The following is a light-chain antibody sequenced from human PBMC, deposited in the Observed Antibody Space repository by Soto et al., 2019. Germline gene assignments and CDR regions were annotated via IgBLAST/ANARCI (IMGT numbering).Light chain of an antibody. CDR3: QQSYSIWT. Sequence: DIQMTQSPSSLSASVGDRVTITCRASQSISSYLNWYQQKPGKAPKLLIYAASSLQSGVPSRFSGSGSGTDFTLTISSLQPEDFATYYCQQSYSIWTFGKGTKVDIK. CDR1: QSISSY. V-gene: IGKV1-39*01. J-gene: IGKJ1*01. CDR2: AAS.